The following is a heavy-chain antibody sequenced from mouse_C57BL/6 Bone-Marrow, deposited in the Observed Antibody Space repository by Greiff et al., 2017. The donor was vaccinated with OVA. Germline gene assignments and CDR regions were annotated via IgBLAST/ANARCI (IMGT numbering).Heavy chain of an antibody. CDR3: ARDRRFAY. Sequence: VQLPPSGAELARPGASVKLSRKASCYTFTSHGISWVKQRTGPGLEWIGEIYPRSGNTYYNEKFKGKATLTADKSSSTAYMELRSLTSEDSAVYFCARDRRFAYWGQGTLVTVSA. V-gene: IGHV1-81*01. CDR1: CYTFTSHG. CDR2: IYPRSGNT. J-gene: IGHJ3*01.